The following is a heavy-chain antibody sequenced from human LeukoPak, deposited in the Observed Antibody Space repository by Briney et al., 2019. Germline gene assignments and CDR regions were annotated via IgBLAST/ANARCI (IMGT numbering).Heavy chain of an antibody. CDR1: GYAFISYG. D-gene: IGHD2-15*01. CDR3: ARTYCSGGDCYSNSDY. V-gene: IGHV1-18*01. J-gene: IGHJ4*02. CDR2: ISAYNGNT. Sequence: ASVKVSCKASGYAFISYGINWVRQAPGQGLEWMGWISAYNGNTNYAQKLQGRVTMTTDTSTSTVYMELRSLRSDDTAVYYCARTYCSGGDCYSNSDYWGQGTLVTVSS.